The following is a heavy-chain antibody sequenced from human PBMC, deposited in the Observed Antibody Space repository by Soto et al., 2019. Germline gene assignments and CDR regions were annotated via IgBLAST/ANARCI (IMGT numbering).Heavy chain of an antibody. CDR2: ISYSGAT. D-gene: IGHD3-10*01. Sequence: QMHLQESGPGLVKPSETLSLNCTVSGDSMRNYYWTWIRQPPGKGLEWVGHISYSGATNYNPALKSPVTISIDSAKNQFALRLISVTAADTAVYYCVSWPPFVRTGGGADFCGQGSLVIVSS. V-gene: IGHV4-59*01. CDR1: GDSMRNYY. CDR3: VSWPPFVRTGGGADF. J-gene: IGHJ4*02.